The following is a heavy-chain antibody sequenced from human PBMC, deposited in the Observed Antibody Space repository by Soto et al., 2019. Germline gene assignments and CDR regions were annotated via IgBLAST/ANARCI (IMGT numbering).Heavy chain of an antibody. V-gene: IGHV4-34*01. CDR2: IDHSGST. CDR1: GGSLSGYY. CDR3: ARNDYGDYRPVY. J-gene: IGHJ4*02. Sequence: QVQLQQWGAGLLKPSETLSLTCAVYGGSLSGYYWSWIRQPPGKGLEWIGEIDHSGSTSYNPSLKSRVTISVDISRKECSLKLTSMTAADTAVYYCARNDYGDYRPVYWGQGTLVTVSS. D-gene: IGHD4-17*01.